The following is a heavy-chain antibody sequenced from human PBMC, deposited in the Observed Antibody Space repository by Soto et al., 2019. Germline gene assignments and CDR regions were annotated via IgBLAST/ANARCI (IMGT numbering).Heavy chain of an antibody. D-gene: IGHD6-19*01. CDR2: ISYDGGNN. CDR3: ASGRDGGWSYYYYYGMDV. Sequence: GWSLRLSCAASGFSFRSYAMHWVRQAPGKGLEWVAVISYDGGNNYYANSVKGRFTISRDNSKNTLYLQMNSLMAEDTAVYYCASGRDGGWSYYYYYGMDVWGQGTTVTVSS. V-gene: IGHV3-30-3*01. J-gene: IGHJ6*02. CDR1: GFSFRSYA.